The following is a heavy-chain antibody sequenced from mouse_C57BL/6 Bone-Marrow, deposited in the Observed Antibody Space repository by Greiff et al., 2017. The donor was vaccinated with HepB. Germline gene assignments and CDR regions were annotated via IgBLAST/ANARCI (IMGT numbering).Heavy chain of an antibody. Sequence: EVMLVESGGGLVQPGGSLKLSCAASGFTFSDYGMAWVRQAPRTGPEWVAFISNLAYSIYYADTVTGRFTISRENAKNTLYLEMISLRSEDTAMYYCARKGDYYGSSYWYFDVWGTGTTVTVSS. CDR3: ARKGDYYGSSYWYFDV. V-gene: IGHV5-15*01. CDR1: GFTFSDYG. J-gene: IGHJ1*03. CDR2: ISNLAYSI. D-gene: IGHD1-1*01.